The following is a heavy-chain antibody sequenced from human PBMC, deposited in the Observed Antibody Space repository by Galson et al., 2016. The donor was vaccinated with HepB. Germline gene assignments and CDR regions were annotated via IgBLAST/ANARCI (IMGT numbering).Heavy chain of an antibody. J-gene: IGHJ4*02. Sequence: SLRLSCAATGFIFSNSAMTWVRQAPGKGLEWVSAISGSGDITHYADSVKGRFTVSRDNSKKILYLQMNSLRVEDTALYYCAKDRNIAPTSSDSWGQGTLVTVSS. CDR2: ISGSGDIT. CDR3: AKDRNIAPTSSDS. V-gene: IGHV3-23*01. D-gene: IGHD5-12*01. CDR1: GFIFSNSA.